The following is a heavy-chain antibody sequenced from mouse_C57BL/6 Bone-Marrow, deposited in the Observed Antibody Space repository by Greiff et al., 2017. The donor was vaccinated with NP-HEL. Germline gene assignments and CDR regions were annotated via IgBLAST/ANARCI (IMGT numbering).Heavy chain of an antibody. CDR1: GFAFSSYW. CDR2: IYPGDGDT. D-gene: IGHD1-1*01. V-gene: IGHV1-80*01. Sequence: VQLQQSGAELVKPGASVKISCKASGFAFSSYWMNWVKQRPGKGLEWIGQIYPGDGDTNYNGKFKGKATMSADKSSSTAYMQLSSLTSEDSAFYFCARALLTTVVPAYAYWGQGTMVTVSA. J-gene: IGHJ3*01. CDR3: ARALLTTVVPAYAY.